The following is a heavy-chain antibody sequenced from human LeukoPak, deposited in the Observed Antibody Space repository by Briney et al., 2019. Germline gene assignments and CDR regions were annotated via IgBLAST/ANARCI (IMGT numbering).Heavy chain of an antibody. Sequence: LRLSCAASGFTFSEYYMNWIRQPPGKGLEWIGEINHSGSTNYNPSLKNRVTISVDTSKNQFSLKLSSVTAADTAVYYCASLSYCGGDCSPPVDYWGQGTLVTVSS. CDR2: INHSGST. CDR1: GFTFSEYY. D-gene: IGHD2-21*02. J-gene: IGHJ4*02. V-gene: IGHV4-34*01. CDR3: ASLSYCGGDCSPPVDY.